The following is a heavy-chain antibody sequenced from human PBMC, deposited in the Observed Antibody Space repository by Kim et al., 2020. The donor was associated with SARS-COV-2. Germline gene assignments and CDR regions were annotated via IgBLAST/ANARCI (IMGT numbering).Heavy chain of an antibody. CDR2: IKSKASGGTI. CDR3: SKDRPRTGAKSFDY. V-gene: IGHV3-15*01. CDR1: GFIFSNAW. J-gene: IGHJ4*02. D-gene: IGHD7-27*01. Sequence: GGSLRLSCSGSGFIFSNAWMNWVRQAPGKGPEWVGRIKSKASGGTIDYGAPVKDRFTISRDDPKNTLYLEMKSLKNEDTAVYYCSKDRPRTGAKSFDYWGRGTLVTDTS.